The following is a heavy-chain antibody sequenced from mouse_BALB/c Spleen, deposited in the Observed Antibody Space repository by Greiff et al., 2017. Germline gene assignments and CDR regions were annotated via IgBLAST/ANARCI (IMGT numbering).Heavy chain of an antibody. CDR3: ARTLLRPYAMDY. D-gene: IGHD1-1*01. J-gene: IGHJ4*01. V-gene: IGHV1-7*01. Sequence: VQLQQSGAELAKPGASVKMSCKASGYTFTSYWMHWVKQRPGQGLEWIGYINPSTGYTEYNQKFKDKATLTADKSSSTAYMQLSSLTSEDSAVYYCARTLLRPYAMDYWGQGTSVTVSS. CDR1: GYTFTSYW. CDR2: INPSTGYT.